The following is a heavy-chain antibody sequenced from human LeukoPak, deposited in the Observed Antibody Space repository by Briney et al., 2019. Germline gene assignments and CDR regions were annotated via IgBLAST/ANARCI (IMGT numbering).Heavy chain of an antibody. V-gene: IGHV6-1*01. CDR1: RDRVSRKSAA. CDR2: TYYRSKWHN. D-gene: IGHD1-26*01. Sequence: SQTLSLTCAISRDRVSRKSAAWNWIRHSPSRGLEWLGRTYYRSKWHNDYAVSVKSRITINPDTSKNQFSLQLNSVTPEDTAVYYCARGGEVGATKFDNWGQGTLVTVSS. CDR3: ARGGEVGATKFDN. J-gene: IGHJ4*02.